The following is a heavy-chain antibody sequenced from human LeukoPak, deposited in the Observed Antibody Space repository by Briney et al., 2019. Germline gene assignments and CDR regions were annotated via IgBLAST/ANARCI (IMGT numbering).Heavy chain of an antibody. Sequence: ASVKVSCKASGYTFTSYYMHWVRQAPGQGLEWMGIINPSGGSTSYAQKFQGRVTMTRDTSTSTVYMEPSSLRSEDTAVYYCARVGEDYYYGMDVWGQGTTVTVSS. V-gene: IGHV1-46*01. CDR1: GYTFTSYY. CDR3: ARVGEDYYYGMDV. J-gene: IGHJ6*02. D-gene: IGHD3-10*01. CDR2: INPSGGST.